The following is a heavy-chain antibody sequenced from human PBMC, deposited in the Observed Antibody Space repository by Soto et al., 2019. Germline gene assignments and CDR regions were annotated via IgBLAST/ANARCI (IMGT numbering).Heavy chain of an antibody. V-gene: IGHV5-51*01. CDR3: ARRCAGNPDDWFDP. J-gene: IGHJ5*02. D-gene: IGHD2-21*01. CDR1: GYRVSNYW. CDR2: IYPGDSET. Sequence: GESLKISCKGSGYRVSNYWSVWVRQMPGKGLEWMGIIYPGDSETKYSPSFQGQVTISADKSINTAYLQWISLKASDTAMYYCARRCAGNPDDWFDPWGQGTLVTVSS.